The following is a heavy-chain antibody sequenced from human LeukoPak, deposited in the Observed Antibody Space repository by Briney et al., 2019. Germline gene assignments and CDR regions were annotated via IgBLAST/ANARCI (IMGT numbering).Heavy chain of an antibody. D-gene: IGHD5-18*01. V-gene: IGHV3-21*01. Sequence: GGSLRLSCAASGFTFSSYSMNSVRQAPGKGLEWVSSISSSSSYIYYADSVKGRFTISRDNAKNSLYLQMNSLRAEDTAVYYCARDRGYSYSHDYWGQGTLVTVSS. CDR2: ISSSSSYI. CDR1: GFTFSSYS. J-gene: IGHJ4*02. CDR3: ARDRGYSYSHDY.